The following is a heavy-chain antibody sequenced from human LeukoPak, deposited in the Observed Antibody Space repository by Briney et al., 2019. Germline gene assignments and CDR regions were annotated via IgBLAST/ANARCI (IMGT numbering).Heavy chain of an antibody. J-gene: IGHJ4*02. CDR2: ISAYNGNT. Sequence: ASVKVSCKASGYTFTSYGISWVRQAPGQGLEWMGWISAYNGNTNYAQKLQGRVTMTTDTSTSTAYMELRSLRSDDTAVYYCARGPWLRFNRDLYYFDYWGQGTLVTVSS. CDR3: ARGPWLRFNRDLYYFDY. D-gene: IGHD3-3*01. CDR1: GYTFTSYG. V-gene: IGHV1-18*01.